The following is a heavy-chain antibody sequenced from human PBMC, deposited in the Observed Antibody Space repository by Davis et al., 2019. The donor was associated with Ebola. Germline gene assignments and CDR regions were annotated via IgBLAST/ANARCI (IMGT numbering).Heavy chain of an antibody. CDR3: AKDRLSSQPSSFGMDV. Sequence: GESLKISCAASGFTFSSYGMHWVRQAPGKGLEWVAFIHYDGINEYYADSVKGRFTISRDNSKNTLYLQMNSLRVEDTALYYCAKDRLSSQPSSFGMDVWGQGTTVTVS. CDR2: IHYDGINE. CDR1: GFTFSSYG. J-gene: IGHJ6*02. D-gene: IGHD3-16*02. V-gene: IGHV3-30*02.